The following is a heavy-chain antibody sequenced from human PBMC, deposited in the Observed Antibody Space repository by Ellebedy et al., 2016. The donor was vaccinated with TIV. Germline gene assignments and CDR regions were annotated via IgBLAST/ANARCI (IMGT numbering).Heavy chain of an antibody. CDR3: ASSPSGYEIPY. CDR1: GAPFGGTNYY. J-gene: IGHJ4*02. V-gene: IGHV4-39*07. CDR2: IYHSGST. D-gene: IGHD5-12*01. Sequence: SETLSLXXNVSGAPFGGTNYYWAWIRQSPEKGLEWIGSIYHSGSTYYNPSLKSRLTISLDTTKNQFSLRLDSVTAADTAVYYCASSPSGYEIPYWGQGTLVTVSS.